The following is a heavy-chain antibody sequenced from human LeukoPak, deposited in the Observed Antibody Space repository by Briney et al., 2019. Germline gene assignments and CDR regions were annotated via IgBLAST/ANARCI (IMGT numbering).Heavy chain of an antibody. CDR3: ARGITDIVVVPAAISHYYYYYYMDV. V-gene: IGHV1-2*02. D-gene: IGHD2-2*01. CDR2: INPNSGGT. J-gene: IGHJ6*03. Sequence: ASVKVSCKASGYTFTGYYMHWVRQAPGQGLEWMGWINPNSGGTNYAQKFQGRVTMTRDTSISTAYMELSRLRSDDTAVYYCARGITDIVVVPAAISHYYYYYYMDVWGKGTTVTVSS. CDR1: GYTFTGYY.